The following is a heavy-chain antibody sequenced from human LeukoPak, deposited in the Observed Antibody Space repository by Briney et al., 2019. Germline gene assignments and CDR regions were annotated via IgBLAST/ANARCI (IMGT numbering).Heavy chain of an antibody. V-gene: IGHV4-59*01. Sequence: SETLSLTCTVSGGSISSYYWSWIRQPPGKGLEWIGYIYYSRSTNYDPSLKSRVTISVDTSKNQFSLKLSSVTAADTAVYYCARARAISWFDPWGQGTLVTVSS. CDR3: ARARAISWFDP. CDR1: GGSISSYY. D-gene: IGHD2/OR15-2a*01. J-gene: IGHJ5*02. CDR2: IYYSRST.